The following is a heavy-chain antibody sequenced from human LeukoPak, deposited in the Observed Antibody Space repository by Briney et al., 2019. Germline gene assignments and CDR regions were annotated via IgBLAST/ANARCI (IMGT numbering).Heavy chain of an antibody. V-gene: IGHV3-23*01. CDR1: GFTFSLYG. J-gene: IGHJ6*03. CDR2: ISPSGGIT. CDR3: ARLMWELPPHYYYMDV. Sequence: PGGSLRLSCAASGFTFSLYGMSWVRQAPGKGLEWVSGISPSGGITYYTDSVKGRFTISRDNSKNTQSLQMNSLRAEDTAVYYCARLMWELPPHYYYMDVWGKGTTVTISS. D-gene: IGHD1-26*01.